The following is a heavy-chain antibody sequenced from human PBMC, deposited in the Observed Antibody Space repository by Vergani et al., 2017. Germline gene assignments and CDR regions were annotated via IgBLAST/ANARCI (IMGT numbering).Heavy chain of an antibody. CDR1: GYTFTGYY. J-gene: IGHJ4*02. CDR3: ARGLPKQLARSGFDY. CDR2: INPNSGGT. V-gene: IGHV1-2*04. D-gene: IGHD6-6*01. Sequence: QVQLVQSGAEVKKPGASVKVSCKASGYTFTGYYMHWVRQAPGQGLEWMGWINPNSGGTNYAQKFQGWVTMTRDTSISTAYMERSRLRSDDTAVYYCARGLPKQLARSGFDYWGQGTLVTVSS.